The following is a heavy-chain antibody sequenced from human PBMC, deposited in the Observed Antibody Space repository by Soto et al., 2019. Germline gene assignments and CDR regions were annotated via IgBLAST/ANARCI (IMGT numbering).Heavy chain of an antibody. CDR3: AKVGGLLDHESSIDY. Sequence: VQLLESGGGLEQPGGSLRLSCAASGFTFSSFGMTWVRRAPGKRLEWVSAISANGDSTYYADSVKGRFTISRDNFKNMVFLQMNSLRADDTAVYFCAKVGGLLDHESSIDYWGHGTLVSVSS. D-gene: IGHD3-16*01. J-gene: IGHJ4*01. CDR1: GFTFSSFG. CDR2: ISANGDST. V-gene: IGHV3-23*01.